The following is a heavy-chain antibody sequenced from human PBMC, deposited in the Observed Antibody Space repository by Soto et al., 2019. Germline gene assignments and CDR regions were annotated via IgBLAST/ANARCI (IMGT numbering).Heavy chain of an antibody. V-gene: IGHV3-48*02. CDR1: GFSFNNFE. Sequence: PGGSLRLSCAASGFSFNNFEMAWVRQAPGKGLEWVSYISSSSSTIYYADSVKGRFTISRDNAKNSLYLQMNSLRDEDTAVYYCARGARYYYDSSGSPLDYWGQGTLGTVSS. CDR3: ARGARYYYDSSGSPLDY. CDR2: ISSSSSTI. D-gene: IGHD3-22*01. J-gene: IGHJ4*02.